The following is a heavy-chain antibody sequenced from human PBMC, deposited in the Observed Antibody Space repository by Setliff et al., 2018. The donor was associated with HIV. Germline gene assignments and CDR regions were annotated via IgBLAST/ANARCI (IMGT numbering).Heavy chain of an antibody. CDR3: ARVPVDYNFWSGSSGPEKFDP. Sequence: PGGSLRLSCAATGFNFGDYNMHWVRQGPGKGLEWVSLISWDATKTYYADSVKGRFTISRDNAKNSLYLQMNSLRAEDTAVYYCARVPVDYNFWSGSSGPEKFDPWGQGILVTVSS. CDR1: GFNFGDYN. V-gene: IGHV3-43*01. J-gene: IGHJ5*02. D-gene: IGHD3-3*01. CDR2: ISWDATKT.